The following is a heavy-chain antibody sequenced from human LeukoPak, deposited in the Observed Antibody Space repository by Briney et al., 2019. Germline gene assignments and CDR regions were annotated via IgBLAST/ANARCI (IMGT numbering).Heavy chain of an antibody. CDR2: ISGSGGST. V-gene: IGHV3-23*01. CDR3: AKGGGVISYYFDY. Sequence: PGGSLRLSCAASGVTFRNYAMSWVRQAPGKGLEWVSLISGSGGSTDYADSVKGRFTISRDTSKNTLYLQVNSLRAEDTAVYYCAKGGGVISYYFDYWGQGTLVTVSS. J-gene: IGHJ4*02. CDR1: GVTFRNYA. D-gene: IGHD3-10*01.